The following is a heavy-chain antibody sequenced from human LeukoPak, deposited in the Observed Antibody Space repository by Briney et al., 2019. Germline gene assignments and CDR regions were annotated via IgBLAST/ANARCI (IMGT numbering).Heavy chain of an antibody. CDR1: GFTFSSIA. D-gene: IGHD3-22*01. J-gene: IGHJ4*02. Sequence: GGSLRLSCAASGFTFSSIAMSWVRQAPGKGLEWVSSISSSSRYIYYADSVKGRFTISRDNAKNSLFLQMNSLRAEDTAVYYCARLPAYYYESSGYSEHDYWGQGTLVTVSS. V-gene: IGHV3-21*01. CDR2: ISSSSRYI. CDR3: ARLPAYYYESSGYSEHDY.